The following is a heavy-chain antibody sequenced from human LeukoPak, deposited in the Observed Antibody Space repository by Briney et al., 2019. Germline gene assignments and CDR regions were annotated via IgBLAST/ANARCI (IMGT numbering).Heavy chain of an antibody. CDR2: IYYSGST. CDR3: ARGGRGNSDFDY. V-gene: IGHV4-59*08. J-gene: IGHJ4*02. CDR1: GGSISSYY. D-gene: IGHD2/OR15-2a*01. Sequence: PSETLSLTCTVSGGSISSYYWSWIRQPPGKGLEWIGYIYYSGSTNYNPSLKSRVTISVDTSKNQFSLKLSSVTAADTAVYYCARGGRGNSDFDYWGQGTLVTVSS.